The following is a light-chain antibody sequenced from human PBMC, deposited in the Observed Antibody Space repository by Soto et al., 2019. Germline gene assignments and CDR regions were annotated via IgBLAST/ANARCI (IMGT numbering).Light chain of an antibody. Sequence: QSVLTQPPSASGTPGQRLTISCSGSSSNIETYYVYWYQQLPGMAPKLLIYRNNQRPSGVPDRFSGSKSGTSASLAISGLRSEDEADYYCAAWDGSLRGVLFGGGTKLTVL. CDR2: RNN. V-gene: IGLV1-47*01. CDR3: AAWDGSLRGVL. J-gene: IGLJ2*01. CDR1: SSNIETYY.